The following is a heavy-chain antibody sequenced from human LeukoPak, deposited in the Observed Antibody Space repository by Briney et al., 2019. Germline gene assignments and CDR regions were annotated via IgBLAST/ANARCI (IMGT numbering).Heavy chain of an antibody. D-gene: IGHD4-17*01. CDR1: GVSFSGYF. Sequence: SETLSLTCAVSGVSFSGYFWNWIRQSPEKGLEWIGEIKYDGTTNYNPSLTSRVTMSIDKATNQFHLKVTSLTAADTAVYYCARGPDYYGDYISWFPDAFHIWGQGTLVSVSP. J-gene: IGHJ3*02. CDR2: IKYDGTT. CDR3: ARGPDYYGDYISWFPDAFHI. V-gene: IGHV4-34*01.